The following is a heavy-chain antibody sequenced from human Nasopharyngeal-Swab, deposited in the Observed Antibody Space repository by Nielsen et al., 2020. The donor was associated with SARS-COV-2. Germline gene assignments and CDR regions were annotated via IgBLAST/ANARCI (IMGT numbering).Heavy chain of an antibody. V-gene: IGHV4-31*03. CDR1: GGSISSGGYY. Sequence: SETLSLTCTVSGGSISSGGYYWSWIRQHPGKGLEWIGYIYYSGSTYYNPSLKSRVTISVDTSKNQFSLKLSFVTAADTAVYYCAREDRWVTGSIIWGQGTLVTVSS. D-gene: IGHD2-21*02. CDR3: AREDRWVTGSII. J-gene: IGHJ4*02. CDR2: IYYSGST.